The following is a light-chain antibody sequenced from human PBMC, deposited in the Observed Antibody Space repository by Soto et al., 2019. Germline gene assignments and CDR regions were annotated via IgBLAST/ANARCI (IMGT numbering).Light chain of an antibody. CDR2: EVS. J-gene: IGLJ1*01. Sequence: SALTQPASVSGSPGQSITISCTGTSSDVGGYNYVSWYQQHPGKAPKLMIYEVSNRPSGVSNRFSGSKSGNTASLTISGLQAEDEADYYCAVWDDSLNGYVFGTGTKVTVL. V-gene: IGLV2-14*01. CDR1: SSDVGGYNY. CDR3: AVWDDSLNGYV.